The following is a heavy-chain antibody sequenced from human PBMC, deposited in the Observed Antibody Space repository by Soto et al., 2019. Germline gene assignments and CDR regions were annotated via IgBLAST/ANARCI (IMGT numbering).Heavy chain of an antibody. V-gene: IGHV1-3*01. Sequence: ASLKVSCKTSGYTFTSYAMHWVRQAPGQRLEWMGWINAGNSDTKYSQKFQGRVTITRDTSASTAYMELSSLRSEDTAVYYCARVGPPADTWGQGTLVTVSS. CDR3: ARVGPPADT. J-gene: IGHJ5*02. CDR2: INAGNSDT. CDR1: GYTFTSYA.